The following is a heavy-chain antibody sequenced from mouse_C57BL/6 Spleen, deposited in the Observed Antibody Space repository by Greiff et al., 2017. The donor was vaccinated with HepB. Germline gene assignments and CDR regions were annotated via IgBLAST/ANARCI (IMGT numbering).Heavy chain of an antibody. D-gene: IGHD1-1*01. Sequence: VQLQQSGPELVKPGASVKISCKASGYTFTDYYMNWVKQSHGKSLEWIGDINPNNGGTSYNQKFKGKATLTVDKSSSTAYMELRSLTSEDSAVYYCARLYYYGSSYVGWYFDVWGTGTTVTVSS. J-gene: IGHJ1*03. CDR3: ARLYYYGSSYVGWYFDV. V-gene: IGHV1-26*01. CDR2: INPNNGGT. CDR1: GYTFTDYY.